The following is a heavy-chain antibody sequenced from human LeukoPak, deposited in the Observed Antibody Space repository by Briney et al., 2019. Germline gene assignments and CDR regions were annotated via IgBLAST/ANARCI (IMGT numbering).Heavy chain of an antibody. D-gene: IGHD6-19*01. J-gene: IGHJ4*02. CDR1: GYTFTGYY. CDR3: ARPYTSGWYPLFDY. V-gene: IGHV1-2*02. CDR2: INPNSGDT. Sequence: ASVKVSCKASGYTFTGYYMRWVRQAPGQGLEWMGWINPNSGDTNYAQKFQGRVTMTRDTSISTAYMELSRLRSDDTAVYYCARPYTSGWYPLFDYWGQGTLVTVSS.